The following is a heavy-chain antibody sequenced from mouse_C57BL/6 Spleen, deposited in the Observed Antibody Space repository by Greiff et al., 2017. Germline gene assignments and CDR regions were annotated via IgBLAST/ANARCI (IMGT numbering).Heavy chain of an antibody. D-gene: IGHD1-1*01. Sequence: EVKLVESGGGLVKPGGSLKLSCAASGFTFSDYGMHWVRQAPEKGLEWVAYISSGSSTIYYADTVKGRFTISRDNAKNTLFLQMTSLRSEDTAMYYCARGTTVVAPYYYAMDYWGQGTSVTVSS. CDR1: GFTFSDYG. CDR2: ISSGSSTI. J-gene: IGHJ4*01. V-gene: IGHV5-17*01. CDR3: ARGTTVVAPYYYAMDY.